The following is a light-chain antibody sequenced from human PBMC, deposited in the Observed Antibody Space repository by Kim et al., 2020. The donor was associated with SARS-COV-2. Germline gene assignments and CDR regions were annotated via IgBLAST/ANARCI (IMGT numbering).Light chain of an antibody. CDR2: NAS. CDR1: QGVSRN. V-gene: IGKV3-15*01. Sequence: IVMTQSPAPLSVSPGDRATLSCRASQGVSRNLAWYQQKLGQAPSLLIYNASTRAAGLPARFSGSGSGTEFTLTISSLQSEDFGLYFCQQYNYWPPGTFGQGTKLEI. CDR3: QQYNYWPPGT. J-gene: IGKJ2*01.